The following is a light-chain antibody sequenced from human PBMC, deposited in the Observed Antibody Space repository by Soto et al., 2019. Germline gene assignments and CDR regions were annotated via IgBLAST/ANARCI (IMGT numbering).Light chain of an antibody. V-gene: IGKV3-20*01. CDR3: QQFASSPGFT. Sequence: EIVLTQSPGTLSLSPGERATLSCRASQTINNRYLAWYQQKPVQAPRLLIYGASSRATGIPDRFSGSGSGTDFTLTISRLEPDDFAVYYCQQFASSPGFTFGPGTKVDMK. CDR2: GAS. CDR1: QTINNRY. J-gene: IGKJ3*01.